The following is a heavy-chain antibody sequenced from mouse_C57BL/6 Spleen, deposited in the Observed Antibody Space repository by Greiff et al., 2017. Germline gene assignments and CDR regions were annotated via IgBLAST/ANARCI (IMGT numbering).Heavy chain of an antibody. CDR2: IYPGDGDT. Sequence: VKLQESGPELVKPGASVKISCKASGYAFSSSWMNWVKQRPGKGLEWIGRIYPGDGDTNYNGKFKGKATLTADKSSSTAYMQLSSLTSEDSAVYFCARRITTVVEGFDYWGQGTTLTVSS. D-gene: IGHD1-1*01. CDR3: ARRITTVVEGFDY. V-gene: IGHV1-82*01. J-gene: IGHJ2*01. CDR1: GYAFSSSW.